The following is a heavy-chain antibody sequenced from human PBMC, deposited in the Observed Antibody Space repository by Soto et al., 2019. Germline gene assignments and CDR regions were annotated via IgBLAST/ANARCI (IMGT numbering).Heavy chain of an antibody. V-gene: IGHV4-30-2*01. Sequence: SETLSLTCNMSGDSYSISTYSWSWIRQPPGKALQWIGFIYQSGVTSYNPSLASRVSISLDRSNNQCSLKLKSVTAADTAVYFCAGMPYTSGLRFDPWGPGTLVTVSS. CDR3: AGMPYTSGLRFDP. CDR1: GDSYSISTYS. CDR2: IYQSGVT. J-gene: IGHJ5*02. D-gene: IGHD6-19*01.